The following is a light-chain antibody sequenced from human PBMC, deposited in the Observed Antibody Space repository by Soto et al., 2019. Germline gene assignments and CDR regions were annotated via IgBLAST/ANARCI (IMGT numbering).Light chain of an antibody. CDR1: SGDVGGYDF. Sequence: QSVLTQPRSVSGSPGQSVTIFCTGTSGDVGGYDFVSWYQQNPGKAPSLMIFHVSQRPSGVPDRFSGSKSGNTASLTISGLQAEDEADYYCSSYTSRSTLVFGTGTKVTVL. CDR3: SSYTSRSTLV. CDR2: HVS. J-gene: IGLJ1*01. V-gene: IGLV2-11*01.